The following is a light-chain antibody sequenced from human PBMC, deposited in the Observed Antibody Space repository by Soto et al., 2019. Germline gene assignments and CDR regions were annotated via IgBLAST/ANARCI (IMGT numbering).Light chain of an antibody. V-gene: IGKV1-6*01. J-gene: IGKJ1*01. CDR1: QSIKTW. CDR2: DAS. Sequence: GARVTITCRASQSIKTWLAWYQRKPGRAPNLLIYDASSLQSGVPSRFSGSGSGTDFTLTISSLQPEDCATYYCLQDYNYPWTFGQGTKVDIK. CDR3: LQDYNYPWT.